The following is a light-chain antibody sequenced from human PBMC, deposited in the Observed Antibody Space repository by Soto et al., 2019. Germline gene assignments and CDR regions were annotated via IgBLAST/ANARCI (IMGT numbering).Light chain of an antibody. J-gene: IGLJ1*01. CDR2: DVS. CDR3: CSYAGSADV. Sequence: QSALTQPRSVSGSPGQSVTISCTGTSSDVGGYNYVTWYQQHPDKAPKLLIYDVSKRPSGVPDHFSGSKSGSTASLTISGLQAEDEADYYCCSYAGSADVFGTGTKLTVL. V-gene: IGLV2-11*01. CDR1: SSDVGGYNY.